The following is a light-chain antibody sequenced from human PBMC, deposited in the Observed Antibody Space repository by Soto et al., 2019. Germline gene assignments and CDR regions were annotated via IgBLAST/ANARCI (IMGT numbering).Light chain of an antibody. CDR2: EVS. CDR3: SSYTDTGHVV. CDR1: SSDIGAYDY. V-gene: IGLV2-14*01. Sequence: QSALTQPASVSGSPGQSITISCTGTSSDIGAYDYVSWYQQHPGKAPKLMIFEVSDRPSGASFRFSGSKSGNTASLTISGLQTEDEADYYCSSYTDTGHVVFGRGTKLTVL. J-gene: IGLJ2*01.